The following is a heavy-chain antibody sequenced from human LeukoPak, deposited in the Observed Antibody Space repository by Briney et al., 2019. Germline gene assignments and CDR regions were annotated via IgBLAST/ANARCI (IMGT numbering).Heavy chain of an antibody. V-gene: IGHV1-46*01. CDR2: INPSGGST. CDR1: GYTFTSYY. Sequence: GASVKVSCKASGYTFTSYYMHWVRQAPGQGLEWMGIINPSGGSTSYAQKFQGRVTMTRDTSTSTVYMELSSLRSEDTAVYYCARDRITMVRGVLLEFDPWGQGTLVTVSS. J-gene: IGHJ5*02. D-gene: IGHD3-10*01. CDR3: ARDRITMVRGVLLEFDP.